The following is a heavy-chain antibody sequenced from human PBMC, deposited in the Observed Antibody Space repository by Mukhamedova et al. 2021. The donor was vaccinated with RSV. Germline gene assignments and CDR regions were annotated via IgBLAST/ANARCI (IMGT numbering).Heavy chain of an antibody. CDR3: ARAGCSSTSCYTIRHFDY. CDR2: ISSSSSYI. D-gene: IGHD2-2*02. J-gene: IGHJ4*02. CDR1: S. Sequence: SMNWVRQAPGKGLEWVSSISSSSSYIYYADSVKGRFTISRDNAKNSLYLQMNSLRAEDTAVYYCARAGCSSTSCYTIRHFDYWGQG. V-gene: IGHV3-21*01.